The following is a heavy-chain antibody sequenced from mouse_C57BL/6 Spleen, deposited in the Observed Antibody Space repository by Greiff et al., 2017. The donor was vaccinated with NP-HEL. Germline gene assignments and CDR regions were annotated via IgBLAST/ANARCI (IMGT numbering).Heavy chain of an antibody. D-gene: IGHD2-4*01. CDR1: GYTFTEYT. J-gene: IGHJ3*01. V-gene: IGHV1-62-2*01. CDR2: FYPGSGSM. Sequence: QVQLKESGAELVKPGASVKLSCKASGYTFTEYTIHWVKQRSGQGLEWIGGFYPGSGSMKYNEKFKDKATLTADKSSSTVYMELSRLTSGDSAVYFCARHAASTMITGRFAYWGQGTLVTVSA. CDR3: ARHAASTMITGRFAY.